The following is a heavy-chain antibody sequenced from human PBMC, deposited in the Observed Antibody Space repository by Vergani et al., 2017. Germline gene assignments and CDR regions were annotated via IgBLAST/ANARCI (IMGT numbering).Heavy chain of an antibody. Sequence: EVQLVQSGAEVKKPGESLKISCKGSGYSFTSYWIGWVRQMPGKGLEWMGIIYPGDSDTRYSPSCQGQVSISADKSISTAYLQWSSLKASDTAMYYCARLVDSSGYYGWCDYWGQGTLVTVSS. CDR2: IYPGDSDT. CDR1: GYSFTSYW. D-gene: IGHD3-22*01. V-gene: IGHV5-51*03. CDR3: ARLVDSSGYYGWCDY. J-gene: IGHJ4*02.